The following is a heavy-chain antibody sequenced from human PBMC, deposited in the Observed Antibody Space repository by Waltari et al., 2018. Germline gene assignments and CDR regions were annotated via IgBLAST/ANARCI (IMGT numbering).Heavy chain of an antibody. CDR3: VRESFDP. J-gene: IGHJ5*02. V-gene: IGHV3-9*01. CDR2: ISWNSCSI. Sequence: EVQLVESGGGLVQPGRSLRLSCAASGFTFDDYAMPWVRQAPGKGLEWVSGISWNSCSIGYADSVKVRFTISRDNAKNSLYLQMNSLRVEDTAVYYCVRESFDPWGQGILVTVSS. CDR1: GFTFDDYA.